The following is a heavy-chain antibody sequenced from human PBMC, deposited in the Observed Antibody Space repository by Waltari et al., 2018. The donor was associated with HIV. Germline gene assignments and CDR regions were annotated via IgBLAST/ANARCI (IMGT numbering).Heavy chain of an antibody. D-gene: IGHD6-6*01. J-gene: IGHJ6*02. Sequence: EVQLVESGGGLVKPGGSLRLSCAASGFTFRSYSMNWVRQAPGKGVVSVSSISSRSSYRYYADSVKCRFTISRDNAKNSLYLQMNSLRAEDTAVYYCARDGLAARRGMDVWGQGTTVTVSS. CDR2: ISSRSSYR. CDR1: GFTFRSYS. V-gene: IGHV3-21*01. CDR3: ARDGLAARRGMDV.